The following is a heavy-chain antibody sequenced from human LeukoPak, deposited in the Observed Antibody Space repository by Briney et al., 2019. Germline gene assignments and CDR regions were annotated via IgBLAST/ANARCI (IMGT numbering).Heavy chain of an antibody. CDR1: GYTFTSYA. J-gene: IGHJ5*02. CDR3: ASFGVVPAAPFDP. CDR2: INAGNGNT. Sequence: ASVKVSCKASGYTFTSYAMHWVRQAPGQRLEWMGWINAGNGNTKYPQKFQGRVTITRDTSASTAYMELSCLRSEDTAVYYCASFGVVPAAPFDPWGQGTLVTVSS. D-gene: IGHD2-2*01. V-gene: IGHV1-3*01.